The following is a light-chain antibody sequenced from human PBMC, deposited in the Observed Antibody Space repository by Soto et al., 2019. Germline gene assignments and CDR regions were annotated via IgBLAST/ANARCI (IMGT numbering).Light chain of an antibody. CDR2: DAS. Sequence: EIMMTQSPATLSVSPGERATLSCRGSQSVSSNLAWYQQKPGQAPRLLIYDASTRATGIPARFSGSGSGTEFTLTISSLQSEDFAVYYCQHGRTFGQGTKVEIK. CDR3: QHGRT. V-gene: IGKV3-15*01. CDR1: QSVSSN. J-gene: IGKJ1*01.